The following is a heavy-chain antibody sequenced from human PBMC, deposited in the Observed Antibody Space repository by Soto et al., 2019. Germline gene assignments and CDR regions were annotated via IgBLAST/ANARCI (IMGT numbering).Heavy chain of an antibody. CDR2: ISGSGGST. J-gene: IGHJ4*02. CDR1: GFTFSSYA. D-gene: IGHD3-16*02. V-gene: IGHV3-23*01. Sequence: GGSLRLSCAASGFTFSSYAMSWVRQAPGKGLEWVSAISGSGGSTYYADSVKGRFTISRDNSKNTLYLQMNSLRAEDTAVYYCAKASAEGFGGVIAPTWDYWGQGTLVTVSS. CDR3: AKASAEGFGGVIAPTWDY.